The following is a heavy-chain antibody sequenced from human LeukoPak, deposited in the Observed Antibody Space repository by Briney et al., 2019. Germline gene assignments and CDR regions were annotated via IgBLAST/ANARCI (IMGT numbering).Heavy chain of an antibody. CDR2: IYTSGST. D-gene: IGHD3-10*01. Sequence: SETLSLTCTVSGGSISSGSYYWSWIRQPAGKGLEWIGRIYTSGSTNYNPSLKSRVTISVDTSKNQFSLKLSSVTAADTAVYYCARDVWFGEGYWFDPWGQGTLVTVSS. CDR1: GGSISSGSYY. J-gene: IGHJ5*02. V-gene: IGHV4-61*02. CDR3: ARDVWFGEGYWFDP.